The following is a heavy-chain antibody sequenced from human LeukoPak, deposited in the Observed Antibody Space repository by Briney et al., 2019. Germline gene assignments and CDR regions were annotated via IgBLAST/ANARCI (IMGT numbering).Heavy chain of an antibody. CDR3: ARDSAGNDY. D-gene: IGHD6-13*01. V-gene: IGHV3-7*01. CDR1: GFTFSDYY. J-gene: IGHJ4*02. CDR2: IKQDGSEK. Sequence: PGGSLRLSCAASGFTFSDYYMSWIRQAPGKGLEWVANIKQDGSEKYYVDSVKGRFTISRDNPKNSLYLQMDSLRAEDTAMYYCARDSAGNDYWGQGTLVTVSS.